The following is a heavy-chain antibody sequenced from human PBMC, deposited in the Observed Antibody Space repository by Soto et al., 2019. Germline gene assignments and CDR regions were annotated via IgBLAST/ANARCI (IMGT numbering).Heavy chain of an antibody. CDR2: IRSKANSYAT. CDR3: TRRTEGFDFDWLSYTFDY. D-gene: IGHD3-9*01. J-gene: IGHJ4*02. CDR1: GFTFSGSA. V-gene: IGHV3-73*01. Sequence: GGSLRLSCAASGFTFSGSAMHWVRQASGKGLEWVGRIRSKANSYATAYAASVKGRFTISRDDSKNTAYLQMNSLKTEDTAVYYCTRRTEGFDFDWLSYTFDYWGQGTLVTVSS.